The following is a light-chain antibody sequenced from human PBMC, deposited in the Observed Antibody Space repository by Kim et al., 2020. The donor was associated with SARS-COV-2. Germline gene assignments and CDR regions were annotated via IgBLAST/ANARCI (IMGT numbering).Light chain of an antibody. CDR1: SSNIGSNT. Sequence: GQRVSISCSGSSSNIGSNTVNWYQQVPGTAPKLLISLNNRRPSGVPDRFSGSKSGTSASLAISGLRSEDEADYYCATWDDSFGGPVFGGGTQLTVL. J-gene: IGLJ3*02. CDR3: ATWDDSFGGPV. V-gene: IGLV1-44*01. CDR2: LNN.